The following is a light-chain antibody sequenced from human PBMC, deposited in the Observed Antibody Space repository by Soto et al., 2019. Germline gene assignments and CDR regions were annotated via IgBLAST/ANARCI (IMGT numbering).Light chain of an antibody. CDR3: QSYDNSLSGSEV. CDR2: GNS. V-gene: IGLV1-40*01. Sequence: QSVLTQPPSVSGAPGQRVTISCTGSSSNIGAGYDVHWYQQLPGTAPKLLIYGNSNRPSGVSERFSGSRSGASASLAIAGLQAEDEADYFCQSYDNSLSGSEVFGTGTKVTVL. CDR1: SSNIGAGYD. J-gene: IGLJ1*01.